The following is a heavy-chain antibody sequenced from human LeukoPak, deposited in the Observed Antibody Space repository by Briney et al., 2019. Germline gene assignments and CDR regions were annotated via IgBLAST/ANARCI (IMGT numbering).Heavy chain of an antibody. J-gene: IGHJ4*02. CDR2: IYHSGST. Sequence: TLXLTCTVSGGSISSGGYNWGGGRQRPXXXXXWSGYIYHSGSTYYNPSLKRGVTISLDTSKNQFSLKLSSVTPADTAVYYCARVSPSPTTVTTEYFDYCGQGTLVTVSS. CDR1: GGSISSGGYN. CDR3: ARVSPSPTTVTTEYFDY. D-gene: IGHD4-17*01. V-gene: IGHV4-30-2*01.